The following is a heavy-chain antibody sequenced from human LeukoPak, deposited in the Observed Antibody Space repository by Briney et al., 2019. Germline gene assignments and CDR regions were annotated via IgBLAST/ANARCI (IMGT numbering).Heavy chain of an antibody. CDR3: ARDADIAATITFDY. D-gene: IGHD5-12*01. J-gene: IGHJ4*02. CDR1: GFTFSSYS. CDR2: ISSSSSTI. V-gene: IGHV3-48*01. Sequence: GGSLRLSCAASGFTFSSYSMNWVRQAPGKGLEWVSYISSSSSTIYYTDSVKGRFTISRDNAKNSLYLQMNSLRAEDTAVYYCARDADIAATITFDYWGQGTLVTVSS.